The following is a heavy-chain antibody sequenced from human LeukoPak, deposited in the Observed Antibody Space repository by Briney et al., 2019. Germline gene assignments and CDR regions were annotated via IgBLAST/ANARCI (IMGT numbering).Heavy chain of an antibody. CDR1: GFTFTSYA. CDR2: IDAGGGNT. D-gene: IGHD6-19*01. CDR3: GRPNKCWLVRGNGVDG. V-gene: IGHV3-23*01. Sequence: PGASLRLSCAASGFTFTSYAMTWLRQAPGKGLEGFSSIDAGGGNTYHPAPVKGRFTISRANSINTLYLQMDSLRADDTAVYYCGRPNKCWLVRGNGVDGWGQGTTVTVSS. J-gene: IGHJ6*02.